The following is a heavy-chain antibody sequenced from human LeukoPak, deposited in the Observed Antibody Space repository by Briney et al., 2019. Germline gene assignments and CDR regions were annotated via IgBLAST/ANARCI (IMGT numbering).Heavy chain of an antibody. CDR2: ISYDGSNK. Sequence: GGSLRLSCAASGFTFSSYGRHWVRQAPGKGLEWVAVISYDGSNKYYADSVKGRFTISRDNSKNTLYLQMTSLRAEDTAGYSCANDGPVLSSLTYYFDYWGQGTLVTVSS. D-gene: IGHD6-6*01. CDR3: ANDGPVLSSLTYYFDY. CDR1: GFTFSSYG. V-gene: IGHV3-30*18. J-gene: IGHJ4*02.